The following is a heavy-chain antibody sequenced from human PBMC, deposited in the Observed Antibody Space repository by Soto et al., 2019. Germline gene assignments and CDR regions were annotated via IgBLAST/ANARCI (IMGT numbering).Heavy chain of an antibody. CDR1: GFMFSSYT. J-gene: IGHJ4*02. CDR3: ARGCSSASCYYC. V-gene: IGHV3-21*01. Sequence: GGSLRLSCTASGFMFSSYTMNWVRQAPGKGLEWVSSVSFRGDIYYADSLEGRFTISRDDAKNSLYLQMNSLRAEDTAVYYCARGCSSASCYYCWGQGTLVTVSS. D-gene: IGHD2-2*01. CDR2: VSFRGDI.